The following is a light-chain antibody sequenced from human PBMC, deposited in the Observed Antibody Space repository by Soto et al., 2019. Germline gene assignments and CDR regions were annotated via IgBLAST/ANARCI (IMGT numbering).Light chain of an antibody. V-gene: IGLV1-47*01. Sequence: QSGLTQPPSASGTPGQRVIISCSGKTANIGSNYVYWYRHLPGTAPQLLIYRNNQRPSGVPDRFSGSKSRTSASLAISGLRSEDEADYYCASWDDSLSGRVFGGGTKLTVL. CDR1: TANIGSNY. CDR2: RNN. J-gene: IGLJ3*02. CDR3: ASWDDSLSGRV.